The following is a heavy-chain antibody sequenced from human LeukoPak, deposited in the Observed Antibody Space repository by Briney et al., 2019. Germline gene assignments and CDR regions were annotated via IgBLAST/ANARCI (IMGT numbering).Heavy chain of an antibody. D-gene: IGHD4-17*01. CDR2: IYYSGST. V-gene: IGHV4-39*01. CDR3: ARRALTVTTFFSPYYFDY. Sequence: SETLSLTCNVSGGSISSSSYYWGWIRQPPGKGLEGIGSIYYSGSTYYNPSLKSRVTISVDTSKNQFSLKLSSVTAADTAVYYCARRALTVTTFFSPYYFDYWGQGTLVTVSS. J-gene: IGHJ4*02. CDR1: GGSISSSSYY.